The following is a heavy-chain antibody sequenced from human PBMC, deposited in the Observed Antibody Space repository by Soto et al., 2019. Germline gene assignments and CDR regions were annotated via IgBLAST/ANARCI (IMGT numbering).Heavy chain of an antibody. D-gene: IGHD3-10*01. CDR1: GYTFTSYA. CDR2: INAGNGNT. J-gene: IGHJ4*02. CDR3: ARDTMVRGVFPGY. V-gene: IGHV1-3*01. Sequence: QVQLVQSGAEVKKPGASVKVSCKASGYTFTSYAMHWVRQAPGQRLEWMGWINAGNGNTKYSQKFQGRVTITRDTSASTAYMELSSLRSEDTAVYYCARDTMVRGVFPGYWVQGTLVTVSS.